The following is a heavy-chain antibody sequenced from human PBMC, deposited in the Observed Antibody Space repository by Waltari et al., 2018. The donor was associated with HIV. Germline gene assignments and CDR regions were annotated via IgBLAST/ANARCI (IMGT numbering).Heavy chain of an antibody. Sequence: QVQLQQWGAGLLKPSETLSLTCAVYGGSFSGYYWSWIRQPPGTGLEWIGEINHSGSTNYNPSLKSRVTISVDTSKNQFSLKLSSVTAADTAVYYCARVVVAATNSLVDHFDYWGQGTLVTVSS. CDR3: ARVVVAATNSLVDHFDY. CDR2: INHSGST. J-gene: IGHJ4*02. V-gene: IGHV4-34*01. CDR1: GGSFSGYY. D-gene: IGHD2-15*01.